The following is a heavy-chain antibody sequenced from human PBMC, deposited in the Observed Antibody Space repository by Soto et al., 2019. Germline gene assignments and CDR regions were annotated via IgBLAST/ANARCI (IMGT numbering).Heavy chain of an antibody. CDR1: GFTFSSYA. D-gene: IGHD6-19*01. CDR2: ISYDGSNK. V-gene: IGHV3-30-3*01. CDR3: ARDPFSSRSSSGWYYFDY. Sequence: GGSLRLSCAASGFTFSSYAMHWVRQAPGKGLEWVAVISYDGSNKYYADSVKGRFTISRDNSKNTLYLQMNSLRAEDTAVYYCARDPFSSRSSSGWYYFDYWGQGTLVTVSS. J-gene: IGHJ4*02.